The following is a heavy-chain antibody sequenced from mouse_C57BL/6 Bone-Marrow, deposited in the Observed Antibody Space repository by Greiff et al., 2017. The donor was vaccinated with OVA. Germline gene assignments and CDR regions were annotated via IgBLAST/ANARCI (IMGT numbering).Heavy chain of an antibody. J-gene: IGHJ4*01. V-gene: IGHV1-9*01. CDR1: GYTFTGYW. Sequence: VKLMESGAELLKPGASVKLSCKATGYTFTGYWIEWVKQRPGHGLEWIGEILPGSGSTNYNEKFKGKATFTADTSSNTAYMQLSSLTTEDSAIYYCAGLITTVDYAMDYWGQGTSVTVSS. CDR3: AGLITTVDYAMDY. D-gene: IGHD1-1*01. CDR2: ILPGSGST.